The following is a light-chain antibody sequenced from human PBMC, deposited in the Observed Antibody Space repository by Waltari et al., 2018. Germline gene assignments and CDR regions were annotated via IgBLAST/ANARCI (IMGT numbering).Light chain of an antibody. CDR3: SSYAGSNNYWV. CDR1: RRDVGGYNY. Sequence: QSALTQPPSASGSPGQSVTISCTGTRRDVGGYNYVSWYQTYPGRAPKLMIYEVTKRPSGVPDRFSGSKSGNTASLTVSGLQADDEADYYCSSYAGSNNYWVFGGGNTLTVL. V-gene: IGLV2-8*01. J-gene: IGLJ3*02. CDR2: EVT.